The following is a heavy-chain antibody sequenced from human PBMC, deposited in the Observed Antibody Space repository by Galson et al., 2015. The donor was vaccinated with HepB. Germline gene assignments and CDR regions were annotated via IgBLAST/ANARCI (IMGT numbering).Heavy chain of an antibody. CDR2: ISGSGGST. J-gene: IGHJ4*02. CDR1: GFTFSSYA. D-gene: IGHD3-22*01. CDR3: AKDRVYDSSGYYYLFANYFDY. Sequence: SLRLSCAASGFTFSSYAMSWVRQAPGKGLEWVSAISGSGGSTYYADSVKGRFTISRDNSKNTLYLQMNSLRAEDTAVYYCAKDRVYDSSGYYYLFANYFDYWGQGTLVTVSS. V-gene: IGHV3-23*01.